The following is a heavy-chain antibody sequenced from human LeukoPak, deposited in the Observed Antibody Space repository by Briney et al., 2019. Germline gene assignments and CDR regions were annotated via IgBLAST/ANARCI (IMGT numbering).Heavy chain of an antibody. J-gene: IGHJ4*02. CDR2: TRQDESKT. D-gene: IGHD3-10*01. Sequence: GGSLRLSCTPSGFNFGDYAMTWVRQAPGEGLEWVANTRQDESKTYYVDSVEGRFTISRDNAKNSLYLQMNSLRVEDTAVYYCVREFYYGSGRGNDYWGQGTLVTVSS. CDR1: GFNFGDYA. CDR3: VREFYYGSGRGNDY. V-gene: IGHV3-7*01.